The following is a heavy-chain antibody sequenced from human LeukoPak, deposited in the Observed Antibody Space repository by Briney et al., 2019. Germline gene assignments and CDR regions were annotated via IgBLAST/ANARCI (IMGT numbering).Heavy chain of an antibody. Sequence: GGSLRLSCTVSGFTVSSNSMSWVRQAPGKGLEWVSFIYSDNTHYSDSVKGRFTISRDNSKNTLYLQMNSLRAEDTAVYYCAKGEQWLVPYYYYYMDVWGKGTTVTVSS. V-gene: IGHV3-53*01. CDR1: GFTVSSNS. CDR3: AKGEQWLVPYYYYYMDV. CDR2: IYSDNT. D-gene: IGHD6-19*01. J-gene: IGHJ6*03.